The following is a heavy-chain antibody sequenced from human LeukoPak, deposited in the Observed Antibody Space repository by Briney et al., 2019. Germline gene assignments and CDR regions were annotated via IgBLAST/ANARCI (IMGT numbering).Heavy chain of an antibody. CDR1: GFTFSKYW. J-gene: IGHJ5*02. Sequence: GGSLRLSCAASGFTFSKYWVRWVRQAPGKGLESVANINEDGSQKFYGDSIRGPFTVSRDNAKNSLYLQMNSLRAEDTAVYFCARVLTNNPSDVCDLWGQGILVTVSS. CDR3: ARVLTNNPSDVCDL. D-gene: IGHD3-16*01. CDR2: INEDGSQK. V-gene: IGHV3-7*01.